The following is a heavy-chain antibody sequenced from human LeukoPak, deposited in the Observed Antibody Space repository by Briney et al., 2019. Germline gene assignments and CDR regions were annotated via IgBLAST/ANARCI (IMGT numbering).Heavy chain of an antibody. V-gene: IGHV1-18*01. Sequence: ASVKVSCKASGYTFTSYGISWVRQAPGQGLEWMGWISAYNGNTNYAQKLQGRVTMTTDTSTSTAYMELRSLRSDDTAVYYCARDLIPIYYYDSSGYYPGVYWGQGTLVNVSS. CDR1: GYTFTSYG. CDR3: ARDLIPIYYYDSSGYYPGVY. D-gene: IGHD3-22*01. CDR2: ISAYNGNT. J-gene: IGHJ4*02.